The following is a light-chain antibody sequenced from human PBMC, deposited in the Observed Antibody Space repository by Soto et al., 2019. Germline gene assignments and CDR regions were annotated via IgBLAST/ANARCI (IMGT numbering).Light chain of an antibody. Sequence: DIQMTQSPSTLSASVGDRVTITCRASQSFSSWLAWYQQKPGKAPNLLIYKASSLESGVPSRFSGSGSGTEFTLTISSLQPDAFASYYCLQYNSYPWTFGQGTKVEIK. CDR3: LQYNSYPWT. CDR1: QSFSSW. CDR2: KAS. J-gene: IGKJ1*01. V-gene: IGKV1-5*03.